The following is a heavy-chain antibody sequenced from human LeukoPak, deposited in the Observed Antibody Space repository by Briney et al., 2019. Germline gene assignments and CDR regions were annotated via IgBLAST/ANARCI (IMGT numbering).Heavy chain of an antibody. J-gene: IGHJ6*03. CDR2: IYTTGSP. Sequence: TSETLSLTCTVSGVSIDRDYWSWFRQPPGRGLEWIGYIYTTGSPNYNPSLKSRVIISIDTSKRQFSLKLSSVTAADTAVYYCARRGGGWGRDGYYHYMDVWGKGTTVTVSS. CDR3: ARRGGGWGRDGYYHYMDV. V-gene: IGHV4-4*08. D-gene: IGHD3-16*01. CDR1: GVSIDRDY.